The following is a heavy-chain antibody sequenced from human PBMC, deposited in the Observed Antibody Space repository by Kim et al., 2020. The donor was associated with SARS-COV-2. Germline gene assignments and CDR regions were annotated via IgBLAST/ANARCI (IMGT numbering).Heavy chain of an antibody. CDR3: ARDNYYGSGSNWFDP. Sequence: SETLSLTCTVSGGSISGYYWSWIRQPPKKGLEWIGYIYYSGDTNYNPSLKSRVTISVDTSKNQFSLKLSSVTAADTAVYYCARDNYYGSGSNWFDPWGQGSLVIVSS. D-gene: IGHD3-10*01. CDR1: GGSISGYY. J-gene: IGHJ5*02. V-gene: IGHV4-59*13. CDR2: IYYSGDT.